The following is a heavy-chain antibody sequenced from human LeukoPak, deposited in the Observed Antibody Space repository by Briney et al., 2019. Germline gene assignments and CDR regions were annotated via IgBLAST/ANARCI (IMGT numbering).Heavy chain of an antibody. CDR1: GFAFSSYW. Sequence: GGSLRLSCAASGFAFSSYWMHWVRQAPGKGLVWVSRITRDGSSTRYADSVKGRFTISRDNAKNTLYLQMNSLRAEDTAVYYCARQSGIAAVGPLENWGQGTLVTVSS. CDR2: ITRDGSST. CDR3: ARQSGIAAVGPLEN. J-gene: IGHJ4*02. D-gene: IGHD6-13*01. V-gene: IGHV3-74*01.